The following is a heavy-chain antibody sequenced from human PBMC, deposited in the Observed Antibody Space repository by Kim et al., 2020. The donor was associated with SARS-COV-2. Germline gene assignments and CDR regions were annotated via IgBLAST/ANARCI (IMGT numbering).Heavy chain of an antibody. CDR3: ASYLFSSWYLY. D-gene: IGHD6-13*01. Sequence: GGSLRLSCAASGFTFSSYSMNWVRQAPGKGLEWVSSISSSSSYIYYADSVKGRFTISRDNAKNSLYLQMNSLRAEDTAVYYCASYLFSSWYLYWGQGTLVTVSS. CDR2: ISSSSSYI. V-gene: IGHV3-21*01. J-gene: IGHJ4*02. CDR1: GFTFSSYS.